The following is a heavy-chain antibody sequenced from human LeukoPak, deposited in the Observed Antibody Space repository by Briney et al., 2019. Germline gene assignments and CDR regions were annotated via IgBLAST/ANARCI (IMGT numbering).Heavy chain of an antibody. J-gene: IGHJ6*03. V-gene: IGHV4-34*01. Sequence: SETLSLSCAVYVGPFSGYHWTWVRQSPGMGLEWIGEINPSGRTNYNPSLKSRVIISVDTSKNQFSLRLSSGTAADTAVYYCARALTFPDFYYYMDVWGEGTTVTVSS. CDR3: ARALTFPDFYYYMDV. D-gene: IGHD2/OR15-2a*01. CDR1: VGPFSGYH. CDR2: INPSGRT.